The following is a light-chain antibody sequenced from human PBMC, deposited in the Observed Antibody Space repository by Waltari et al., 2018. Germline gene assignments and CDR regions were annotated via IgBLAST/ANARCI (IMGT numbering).Light chain of an antibody. CDR2: DVT. Sequence: QSALTQPASVSGSPGQSITISCTGTTSDLAASNYVSWYQQHPGKAPILIIFDVTFRSAGVSHRFSGSKSGNTASLTISGLQAEDEADYFCASYIGSALELFGGGTRLTVL. CDR1: TSDLAASNY. J-gene: IGLJ3*02. CDR3: ASYIGSALEL. V-gene: IGLV2-14*03.